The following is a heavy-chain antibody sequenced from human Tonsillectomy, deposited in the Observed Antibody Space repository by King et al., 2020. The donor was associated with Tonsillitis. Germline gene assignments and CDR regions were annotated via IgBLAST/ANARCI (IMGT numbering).Heavy chain of an antibody. CDR2: ISYDGSYK. CDR1: GFTFSSYD. J-gene: IGHJ4*02. D-gene: IGHD4/OR15-4a*01. CDR3: ARDRDDYIFDY. V-gene: IGHV3-33*05. Sequence: HVQLVESGGGVVQPGRSLRLSCAASGFTFSSYDIHWVRQAPGKGLEWVAVISYDGSYKYYADSVQGRFTISRDNSKNRLYLQMNSLRAEDTAVYYCARDRDDYIFDYWGQGTLVTVSS.